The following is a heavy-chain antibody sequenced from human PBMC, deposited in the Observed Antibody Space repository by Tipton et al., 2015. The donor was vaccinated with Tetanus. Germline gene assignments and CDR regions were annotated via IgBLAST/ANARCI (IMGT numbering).Heavy chain of an antibody. CDR2: LYSGGGP. D-gene: IGHD2-21*02. V-gene: IGHV3-53*01. J-gene: IGHJ4*02. Sequence: GSLRLSCAASGFAVAVNYMTWVRQAPGKGLEWVSVLYSGGGPNYADSVKGRFTISRDNSKNTLYLQMNSLRVEDTAIYYCARAPRYCGGDCYHFVHWGQGTLGTVSS. CDR1: GFAVAVNY. CDR3: ARAPRYCGGDCYHFVH.